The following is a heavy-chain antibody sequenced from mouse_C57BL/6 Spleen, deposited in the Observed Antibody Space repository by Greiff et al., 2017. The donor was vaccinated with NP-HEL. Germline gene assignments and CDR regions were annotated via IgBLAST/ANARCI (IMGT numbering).Heavy chain of an antibody. J-gene: IGHJ4*01. D-gene: IGHD2-4*01. CDR1: GYSITSGYY. CDR2: ISYDGSN. CDR3: ANSYYDYDEGYAMDY. V-gene: IGHV3-6*01. Sequence: ESGPGLVKPSQSLSLTCSVTGYSITSGYYWNWIRQFPGNKLEWMGYISYDGSNNYNPSLKNRISITRDTSKNQFFLKLNSVTTEDTATYYCANSYYDYDEGYAMDYWGQGTSVTVSS.